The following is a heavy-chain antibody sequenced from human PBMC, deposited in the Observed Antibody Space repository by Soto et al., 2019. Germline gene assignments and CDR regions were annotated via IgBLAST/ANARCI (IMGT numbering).Heavy chain of an antibody. CDR3: ARHEGITIFGVVAQPYYMDV. CDR1: GGSISRYY. D-gene: IGHD3-3*01. CDR2: IYYSGST. J-gene: IGHJ6*03. Sequence: SETLSLTCTVSGGSISRYYWSWIRQPPGKGLEWIGYIYYSGSTNYNPSLKSRVTISVDTSKNQFSLKLSSVTAADTAVYYCARHEGITIFGVVAQPYYMDVWGKGTTVTVSS. V-gene: IGHV4-59*08.